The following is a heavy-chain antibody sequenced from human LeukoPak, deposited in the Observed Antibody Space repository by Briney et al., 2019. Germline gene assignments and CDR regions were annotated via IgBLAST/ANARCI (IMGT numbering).Heavy chain of an antibody. Sequence: GGSLRLSCAASGFTFSRYWMSWVRQAPGKGLEWVANIKQDGSEKYYVDSVKGRFTISRDSAKNSLYLQMNSLRAEDTAMYYCAIDGRSPDNCGQRALGTVSS. CDR2: IKQDGSEK. J-gene: IGHJ4*02. V-gene: IGHV3-7*01. D-gene: IGHD2-15*01. CDR1: GFTFSRYW. CDR3: AIDGRSPDN.